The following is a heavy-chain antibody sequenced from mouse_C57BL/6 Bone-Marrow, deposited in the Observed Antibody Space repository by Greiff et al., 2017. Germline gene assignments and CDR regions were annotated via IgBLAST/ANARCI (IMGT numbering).Heavy chain of an antibody. J-gene: IGHJ2*01. V-gene: IGHV14-3*01. CDR3: AAYDYDSHYFDY. D-gene: IGHD2-4*01. Sequence: EVQLQQSVAELVRPGASVKLSCTASGFNIKNTYMHWVKQRPEQGLEWIGRIDPANGNTKYAPKFPGKATITADTSANTAYLQLSSLTSEDTAIYYCAAYDYDSHYFDYWGQGTTLTVSS. CDR2: IDPANGNT. CDR1: GFNIKNTY.